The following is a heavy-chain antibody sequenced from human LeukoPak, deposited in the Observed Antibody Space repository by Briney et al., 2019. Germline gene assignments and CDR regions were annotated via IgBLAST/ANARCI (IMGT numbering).Heavy chain of an antibody. CDR1: GSTFSSYA. CDR2: ISDSGGST. V-gene: IGHV3-23*01. D-gene: IGHD3-3*01. J-gene: IGHJ5*02. Sequence: GGSLRLSCAASGSTFSSYAMNWVRQAPGKGLEWVSAISDSGGSTYYADSVKGRFTISRDNSKNTLYLQMNSLRAEDTAVYYCAKAGRNWSGYYTWFDPWGQGTLVTVSS. CDR3: AKAGRNWSGYYTWFDP.